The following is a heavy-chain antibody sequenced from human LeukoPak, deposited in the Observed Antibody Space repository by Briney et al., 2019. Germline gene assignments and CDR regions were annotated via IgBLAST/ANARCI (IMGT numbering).Heavy chain of an antibody. CDR1: GGTFSSYA. V-gene: IGHV1-69*01. CDR3: ARLTRTDWYFDL. J-gene: IGHJ2*01. CDR2: IIPIFGTA. D-gene: IGHD4-23*01. Sequence: ASVKISCKASGGTFSSYAISWVRQAPGQGLEWMGGIIPIFGTANYAQKFQGRVTITADESTSTAYMELSSLRSEDTAVYYCARLTRTDWYFDLWGRGTLVTVSS.